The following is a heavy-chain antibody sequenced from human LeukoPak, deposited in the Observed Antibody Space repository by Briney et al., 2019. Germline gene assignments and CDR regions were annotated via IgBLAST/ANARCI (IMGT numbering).Heavy chain of an antibody. CDR1: GGSISSYY. V-gene: IGHV4-59*01. J-gene: IGHJ3*02. CDR2: IYYSGST. CDR3: ASVMTRDAFHI. Sequence: SETLSLTCTVSGGSISSYYWSWIRQPPGKGLEWIGYIYYSGSTNYNPSLKSRVTISVDTSKNQFSLKVSSVTAADTAVYYCASVMTRDAFHIWDQGTMVIVSS. D-gene: IGHD2-21*02.